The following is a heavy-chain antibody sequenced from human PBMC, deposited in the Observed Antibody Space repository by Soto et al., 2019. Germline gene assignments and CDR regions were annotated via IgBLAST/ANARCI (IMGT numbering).Heavy chain of an antibody. CDR1: GYTFTSYD. D-gene: IGHD2-15*01. CDR3: ARGWYCSGGSCSFRDAFDI. Sequence: ASVNVSCKASGYTFTSYDINWVRQATGQGLEWMGWMNPNSGNTGYAQKFQGRVTMTRNTSISTAYMELSSLRSEDTAVYYCARGWYCSGGSCSFRDAFDIWGQGTMVTVSS. J-gene: IGHJ3*02. CDR2: MNPNSGNT. V-gene: IGHV1-8*01.